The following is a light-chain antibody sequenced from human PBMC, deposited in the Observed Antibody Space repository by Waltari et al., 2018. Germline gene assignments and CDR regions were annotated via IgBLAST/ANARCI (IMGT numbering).Light chain of an antibody. V-gene: IGKV3-11*01. Sequence: EIVLTQSPATLSLSPGERAPLSCRASQSVFSYLAWYQQKPGQAPRLLIYDTSNRATGIPARFSGSGSETDFTLTISSLEPEDFAVYYCQQRSDWPITFGQGTRLEIK. CDR1: QSVFSY. J-gene: IGKJ5*01. CDR3: QQRSDWPIT. CDR2: DTS.